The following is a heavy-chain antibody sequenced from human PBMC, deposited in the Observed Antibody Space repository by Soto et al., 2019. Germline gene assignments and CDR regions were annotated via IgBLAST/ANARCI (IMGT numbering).Heavy chain of an antibody. V-gene: IGHV3-30*03. CDR3: ARGSSSSWDYFEY. CDR2: ISYDGSNV. D-gene: IGHD6-13*01. Sequence: LRLSCATSGFTFGYYGMQWVRQAPGHGLEWVAVISYDGSNVHYADSVKGRFTISRDASKNTVYLQLNSLRTEVTAVYYCARGSSSSWDYFEYWGQGTLVTFSS. CDR1: GFTFGYYG. J-gene: IGHJ4*02.